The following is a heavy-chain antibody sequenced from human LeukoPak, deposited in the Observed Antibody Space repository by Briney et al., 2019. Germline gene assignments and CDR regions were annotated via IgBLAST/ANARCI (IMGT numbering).Heavy chain of an antibody. CDR3: ARVEFSRQQLTPDYWYFDL. CDR2: TYYRSKWYN. J-gene: IGHJ2*01. Sequence: SQTLSLTCAISGDSVSSNSAAWNWIRQSPSRGLEWLGRTYYRSKWYNDYAVSVKSRMTINPDTSKNQFSLQLNSVTPEDTAVYYCARVEFSRQQLTPDYWYFDLWGRGTLVTVSS. D-gene: IGHD6-13*01. CDR1: GDSVSSNSAA. V-gene: IGHV6-1*01.